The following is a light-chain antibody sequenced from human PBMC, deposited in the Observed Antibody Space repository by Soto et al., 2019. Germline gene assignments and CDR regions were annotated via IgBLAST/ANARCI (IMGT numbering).Light chain of an antibody. J-gene: IGLJ2*01. Sequence: QSVLTQPPSASGSPGQSVTISCTGTSSDVGYYNYVSWYQQHPGKAPKLIIYEANKRPSGVPDRFSGSKSGNTASLTVSGLQAEDEAEYYCSSYAVGINVVFGGGTKLTVL. CDR3: SSYAVGINVV. V-gene: IGLV2-8*01. CDR2: EAN. CDR1: SSDVGYYNY.